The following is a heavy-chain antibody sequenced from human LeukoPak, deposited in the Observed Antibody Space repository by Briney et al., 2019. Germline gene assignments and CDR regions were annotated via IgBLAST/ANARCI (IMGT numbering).Heavy chain of an antibody. D-gene: IGHD5-24*01. CDR2: IIPIFGTA. CDR1: GGTFSSYA. V-gene: IGHV1-69*13. CDR3: ARDPWDGHNPGDY. Sequence: ASVKVSCKASGGTFSSYAISWVRQAPGQGLEWMGGIIPIFGTANYAQKFQGRVTITADESTSTAYMELSSLRSEDTAVYYCARDPWDGHNPGDYWGQGTLVTVSS. J-gene: IGHJ4*02.